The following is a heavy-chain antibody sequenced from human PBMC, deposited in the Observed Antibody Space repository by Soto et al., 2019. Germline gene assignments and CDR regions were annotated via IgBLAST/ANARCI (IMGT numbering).Heavy chain of an antibody. J-gene: IGHJ4*02. CDR3: ARGWGGCSSTSCNAIPFFDY. V-gene: IGHV4-34*01. D-gene: IGHD2-2*01. Sequence: SETLSLTCAVYGGSFSGYYWSWIRQPPGKGLEWIGEINHSGSTNYNPSLKSRVTISVDTSKNQFSLKLSSVTAADTAVYYCARGWGGCSSTSCNAIPFFDYWGQGTLVTVSS. CDR1: GGSFSGYY. CDR2: INHSGST.